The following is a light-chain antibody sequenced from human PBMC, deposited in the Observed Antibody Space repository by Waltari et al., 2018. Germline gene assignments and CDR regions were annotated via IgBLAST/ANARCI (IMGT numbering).Light chain of an antibody. CDR2: WAA. Sequence: DIVMTQSPDSLAMSLGDRATINCKSSQRVLYSATNKNYLAWYQQKPGQPPNLLIYWAATRESGVPDRFSGSGSGTDFTLTISSLQAEDVAVYYCQQYYTTPYTFGQGTKLEIK. CDR3: QQYYTTPYT. CDR1: QRVLYSATNKNY. V-gene: IGKV4-1*01. J-gene: IGKJ2*01.